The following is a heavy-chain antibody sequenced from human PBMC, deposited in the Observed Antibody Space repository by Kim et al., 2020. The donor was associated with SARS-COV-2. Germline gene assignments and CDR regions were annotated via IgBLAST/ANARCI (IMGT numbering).Heavy chain of an antibody. J-gene: IGHJ3*02. V-gene: IGHV1-24*01. CDR1: GYTLTELS. D-gene: IGHD2-21*02. CDR2: FDPEDGET. Sequence: ASVKVSCKVSGYTLTELSMHWVRQAPGKGLEWMGGFDPEDGETIYAQKFQGRVTMTEDTSTDTAYMELSSLRSEDTAVYYCATADIVVVTANPHFGAFDIWGQGTMVTVSS. CDR3: ATADIVVVTANPHFGAFDI.